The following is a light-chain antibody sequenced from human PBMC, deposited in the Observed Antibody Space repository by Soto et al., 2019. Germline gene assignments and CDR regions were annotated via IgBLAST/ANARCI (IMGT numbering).Light chain of an antibody. CDR1: QSISSY. CDR3: QQSYSTVWT. Sequence: DIQMTQSPSSLSASVGDRVTITCRASQSISSYLNWYQQKPGKAPKLLIYAASSLQSGVPSRFSGSGSGTDFTLTITRLQPEDFATYYCQQSYSTVWTFGQGTKVEIE. V-gene: IGKV1-39*01. J-gene: IGKJ1*01. CDR2: AAS.